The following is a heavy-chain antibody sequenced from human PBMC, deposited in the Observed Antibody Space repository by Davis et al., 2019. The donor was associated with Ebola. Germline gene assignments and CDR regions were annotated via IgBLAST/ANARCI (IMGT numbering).Heavy chain of an antibody. V-gene: IGHV1-18*01. CDR3: ARGVVGATNWFDP. Sequence: AASVKVSCKASGYTFTTYGISWVRQAPGQGLEWMGWISAYNGNTNYAQKLQGRVTMTTDTSTSTAYMELRTLRSEDTAVYYCARGVVGATNWFDPWGQGTLVTVSS. D-gene: IGHD1-26*01. J-gene: IGHJ5*02. CDR1: GYTFTTYG. CDR2: ISAYNGNT.